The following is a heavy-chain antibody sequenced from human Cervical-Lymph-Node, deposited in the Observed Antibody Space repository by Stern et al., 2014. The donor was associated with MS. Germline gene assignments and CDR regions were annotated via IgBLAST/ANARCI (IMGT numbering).Heavy chain of an antibody. CDR1: GYTFTDYD. Sequence: VQLVESGAEVKKPGASVKVSCKASGYTFTDYDINWVRQTTGQGLEWMGWMKPSSGNTGYAQKFQGRVTMTRNTSITTAYMEVSGLSSDDTAVYYCARGGGVIITPLTSWGQGTLVAVSS. D-gene: IGHD3-10*01. J-gene: IGHJ5*02. CDR2: MKPSSGNT. CDR3: ARGGGVIITPLTS. V-gene: IGHV1-8*01.